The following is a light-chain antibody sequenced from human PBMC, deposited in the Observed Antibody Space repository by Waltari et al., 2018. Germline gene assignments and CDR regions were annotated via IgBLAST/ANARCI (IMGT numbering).Light chain of an antibody. Sequence: QSVLTQPPSASGTPGQRVTISCSGSSPNIGSSFVCWYQHRPGTAPKLLIYRNDQRPSGVPDRFSGSRSGTSASLAISGLRSEDEADYYCAAWDDSLTVRFGGGTKLTVL. CDR2: RND. J-gene: IGLJ3*02. CDR1: SPNIGSSF. V-gene: IGLV1-47*01. CDR3: AAWDDSLTVR.